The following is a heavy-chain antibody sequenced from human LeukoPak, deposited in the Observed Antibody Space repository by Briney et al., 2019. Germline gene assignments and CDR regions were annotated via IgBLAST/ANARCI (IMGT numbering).Heavy chain of an antibody. V-gene: IGHV4-59*01. D-gene: IGHD6-13*01. J-gene: IGHJ4*02. CDR1: GGSISSYY. Sequence: SETLSLTCTVSGGSISSYYWSWIRQPPGKGLEWIGYIYYSGSTNYNPSLKSRVTISVDTSKNQFSLKLSSVTAADTAVCYCARGGGSSWFFRAVLYFDYWGQGTLVTVSS. CDR3: ARGGGSSWFFRAVLYFDY. CDR2: IYYSGST.